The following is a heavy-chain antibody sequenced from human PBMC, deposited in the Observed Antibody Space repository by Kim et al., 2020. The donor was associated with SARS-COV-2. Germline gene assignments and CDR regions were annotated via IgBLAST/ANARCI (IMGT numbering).Heavy chain of an antibody. V-gene: IGHV5-10-1*01. J-gene: IGHJ5*02. CDR2: IDPSDSYT. CDR1: GYSFTSYW. Sequence: GESLKISCKGSGYSFTSYWISWVRQMPGKGLEWMGRIDPSDSYTNYSPSFQGHVTISADKSISTAYLQWSSLKASDTAMYYCASQAKYGDYDVGFVSSPDSVDPWGQGTLVTVSS. CDR3: ASQAKYGDYDVGFVSSPDSVDP. D-gene: IGHD4-17*01.